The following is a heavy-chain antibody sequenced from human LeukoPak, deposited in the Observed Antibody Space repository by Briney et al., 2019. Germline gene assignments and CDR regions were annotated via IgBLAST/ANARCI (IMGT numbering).Heavy chain of an antibody. CDR3: ARLYSGSYIY. CDR2: INHSGST. D-gene: IGHD1-26*01. J-gene: IGHJ4*02. V-gene: IGHV4-4*02. Sequence: PSETLSLTCAVSGGSISSKNWWSWVRQPPGKGLEWIGEINHSGSTNYNPSLKSRVTISVDTSKNQFSLKLSSVTAADTAVYYCARLYSGSYIYWGQGTLVTVSS. CDR1: GGSISSKNW.